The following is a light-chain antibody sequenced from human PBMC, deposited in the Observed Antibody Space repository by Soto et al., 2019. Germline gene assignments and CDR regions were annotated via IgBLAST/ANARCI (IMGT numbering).Light chain of an antibody. V-gene: IGKV1-39*01. CDR1: QSIGTC. Sequence: DIQMTQSPSSLPASVGDRVTLTCRASQSIGTCLYWYQQKPGKAPKLLIYAASSLQSGVPSRLSGSGSGTDFTLTISSLQPEDFATYYCQQNSTISYTFGQGTKVEIE. CDR2: AAS. CDR3: QQNSTISYT. J-gene: IGKJ2*01.